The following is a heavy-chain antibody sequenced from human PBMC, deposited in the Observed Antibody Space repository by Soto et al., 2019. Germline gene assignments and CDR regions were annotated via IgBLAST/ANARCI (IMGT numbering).Heavy chain of an antibody. CDR2: ISAYNGNT. Sequence: GASVKVSCKASGYTFTSYGISWVRQAPGQGLEWMGWISAYNGNTNYAQKLQGRVTMTTDTSTSTAYMELRSLRSDDTAVYYCARDFPFPYYYDSSGYQDAFDIWGQGTMVTVS. D-gene: IGHD3-22*01. V-gene: IGHV1-18*01. CDR1: GYTFTSYG. CDR3: ARDFPFPYYYDSSGYQDAFDI. J-gene: IGHJ3*02.